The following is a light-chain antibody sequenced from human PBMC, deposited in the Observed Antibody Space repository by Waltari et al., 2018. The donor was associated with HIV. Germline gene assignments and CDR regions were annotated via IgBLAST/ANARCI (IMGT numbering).Light chain of an antibody. CDR2: LGS. CDR3: KQTLQTPWT. Sequence: DIVMTQSPVSLPVTPGGPASITCRSSQSLRHSNGHSYLTWYLQRPGQSPHPLIHLGSNRASGVPDRFSGSGSGTNFTLKISRVEAEDAGTYYCKQTLQTPWTFGQGTKVEIQ. V-gene: IGKV2-28*01. CDR1: QSLRHSNGHSY. J-gene: IGKJ1*01.